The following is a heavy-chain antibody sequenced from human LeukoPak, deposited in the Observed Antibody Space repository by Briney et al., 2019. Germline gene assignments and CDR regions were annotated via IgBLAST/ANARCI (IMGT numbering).Heavy chain of an antibody. D-gene: IGHD5-18*01. CDR1: GFTFSSYS. J-gene: IGHJ4*02. Sequence: PGGSLRPSCAASGFTFSSYSMNWVRQAPGKGLEWVSSISSSSSYIYYADSVKGRFTISRDNAKNSLYLQMNSLRAEDTAVYYCARVDTATFDYWGQGTLVTVSS. CDR3: ARVDTATFDY. CDR2: ISSSSSYI. V-gene: IGHV3-21*01.